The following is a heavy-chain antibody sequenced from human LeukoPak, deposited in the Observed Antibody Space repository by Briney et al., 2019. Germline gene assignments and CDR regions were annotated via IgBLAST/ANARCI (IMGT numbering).Heavy chain of an antibody. D-gene: IGHD2-21*01. CDR2: IYYSGST. CDR3: ARGGGGYPPYL. CDR1: GGSISSYY. V-gene: IGHV4-59*01. J-gene: IGHJ5*02. Sequence: SETLSLTCTVSGGSISSYYWSWIRQPPGKGLEWIGYIYYSGSTSYNPSLKSRVTISVDTSKNQFSLKLSPVTAADTAVYYCARGGGGYPPYLWGQGTLVTVSS.